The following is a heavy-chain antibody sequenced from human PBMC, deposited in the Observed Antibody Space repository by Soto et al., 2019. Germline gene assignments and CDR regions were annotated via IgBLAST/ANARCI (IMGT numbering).Heavy chain of an antibody. CDR2: IKQDGSEK. CDR3: AREKRANGYFDY. D-gene: IGHD6-25*01. V-gene: IGHV3-7*01. Sequence: EVQLVESGGGLVPPGGSLRLYCAGAGFAFSSYWMSWVRQDPGKGLEWVANIKQDGSEKYYVDSVNGRFTISRDNANNSLYLQMHSPRVEDTALYYCAREKRANGYFDYWGQGTLVAVSP. CDR1: GFAFSSYW. J-gene: IGHJ4*02.